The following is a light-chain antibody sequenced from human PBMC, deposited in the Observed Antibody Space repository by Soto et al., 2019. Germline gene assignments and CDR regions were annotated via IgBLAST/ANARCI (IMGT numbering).Light chain of an antibody. CDR3: QQRTDRPPWT. J-gene: IGKJ1*01. Sequence: EIVLTQSPATLSLSPGERATLSCRASQSIGLVIAWYQHKPGQAPRLLIFDASQRATGIPARFRGSGSGTDFTLSISSLEPEDFAVYYCQQRTDRPPWTFGQGTKVESK. CDR1: QSIGLV. CDR2: DAS. V-gene: IGKV3-11*01.